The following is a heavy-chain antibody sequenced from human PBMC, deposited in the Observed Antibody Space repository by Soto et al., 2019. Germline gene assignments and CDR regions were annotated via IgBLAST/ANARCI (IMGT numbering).Heavy chain of an antibody. CDR3: ARGYCSGGSCYSVDY. CDR1: GFTFSSYA. Sequence: PGGSLRLSCADSGFTFSSYAMHWVRQAPGKGLEWVAVISYDGSNKYYADSVKGRFTISRDNSKNTLYLQMNSLRAEDTAVYYCARGYCSGGSCYSVDYWGQGTLVTVSS. J-gene: IGHJ4*02. V-gene: IGHV3-30-3*01. D-gene: IGHD2-15*01. CDR2: ISYDGSNK.